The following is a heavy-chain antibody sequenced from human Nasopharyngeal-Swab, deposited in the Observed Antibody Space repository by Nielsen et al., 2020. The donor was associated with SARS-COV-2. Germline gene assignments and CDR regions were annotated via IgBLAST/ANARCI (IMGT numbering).Heavy chain of an antibody. CDR3: ARGGKPITMVRGITPPGENWFGP. CDR2: INANSGGI. CDR1: GYTFTAYY. Sequence: SVKVSCKASGYTFTAYYMHWVRQAPGQGLEWMGWINANSGGIKYAQKFQGRVTMARDTSITTAYMELSRLRSDDTAVYYCARGGKPITMVRGITPPGENWFGPWGQGTLVTVSS. J-gene: IGHJ5*02. D-gene: IGHD3-10*01. V-gene: IGHV1-2*02.